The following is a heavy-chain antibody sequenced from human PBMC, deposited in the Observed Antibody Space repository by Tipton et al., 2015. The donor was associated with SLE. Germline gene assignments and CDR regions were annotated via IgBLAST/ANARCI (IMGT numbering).Heavy chain of an antibody. J-gene: IGHJ3*02. CDR3: AGPIRQDGFDI. D-gene: IGHD2-21*01. Sequence: TLSLTCTVSGGSMSSSGYYWGWIRQPPRMGLEWIGTIYYSGSTYYNPSLKSRVTILVDMSKNQFFLNLTSVTAADTAVYYCAGPIRQDGFDIWGQGTMVTVSS. V-gene: IGHV4-39*07. CDR1: GGSMSSSGYY. CDR2: IYYSGST.